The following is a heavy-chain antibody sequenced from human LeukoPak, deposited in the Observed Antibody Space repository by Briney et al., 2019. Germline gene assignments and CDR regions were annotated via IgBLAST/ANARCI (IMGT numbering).Heavy chain of an antibody. CDR2: ISGSGGST. V-gene: IGHV3-23*01. J-gene: IGHJ4*02. D-gene: IGHD1-14*01. CDR1: GFTFSSYG. Sequence: PGGSLRLSCAASGFTFSSYGMRWVRQAPGTALEWVSAISGSGGSTYYADSVKGRFTISRDNSKNTLYLQMNSLRAEDTAVYYCTRDNNRKDDYWGQGTLVTVSS. CDR3: TRDNNRKDDY.